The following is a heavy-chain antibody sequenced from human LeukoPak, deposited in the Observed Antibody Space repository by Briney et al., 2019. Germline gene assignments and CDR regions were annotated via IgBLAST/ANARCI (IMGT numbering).Heavy chain of an antibody. CDR1: GFTFSSYA. J-gene: IGHJ4*02. D-gene: IGHD6-13*01. CDR3: AREGIAASPLNSYYFDY. CDR2: ISYDGSNK. Sequence: HTGGSLRLSCAASGFTFSSYAMHWVCQAPGKGLEWVAVISYDGSNKYYADSVKGRFTISRDNSKNTLYLQMSSLRAEDTAVYYCAREGIAASPLNSYYFDYWGQGTLVTVSS. V-gene: IGHV3-30*04.